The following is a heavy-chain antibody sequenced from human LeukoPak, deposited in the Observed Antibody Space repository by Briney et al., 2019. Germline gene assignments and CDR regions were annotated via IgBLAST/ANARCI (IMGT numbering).Heavy chain of an antibody. CDR2: ISNDGSKT. V-gene: IGHV3-30*18. CDR1: GFSFSTYA. J-gene: IGHJ4*02. CDR3: AKDDGPYSSTWYSAGLIDY. D-gene: IGHD6-13*01. Sequence: GRSLRLSCAASGFSFSTYAMQWVRQAPGKGLDWVAVISNDGSKTYYADSVKGRFTIPRDNSKNTLYLQVNSLRTEDTAVYYCAKDDGPYSSTWYSAGLIDYWGQGTLVTVSS.